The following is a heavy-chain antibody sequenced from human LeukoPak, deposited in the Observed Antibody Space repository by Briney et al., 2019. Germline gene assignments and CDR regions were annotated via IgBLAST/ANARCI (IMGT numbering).Heavy chain of an antibody. CDR3: ALIGDHAWFDP. CDR2: INPNSGGT. V-gene: IGHV1-2*02. D-gene: IGHD3-10*01. Sequence: ASVTVSCTASGYTFSGYYIFWVRRAPGQGLEWMGWINPNSGGTNYAPEFQGRLTMTRDTSITTAYMELSTLRSDDTAVYYCALIGDHAWFDPWGQGTLVTVSS. J-gene: IGHJ5*02. CDR1: GYTFSGYY.